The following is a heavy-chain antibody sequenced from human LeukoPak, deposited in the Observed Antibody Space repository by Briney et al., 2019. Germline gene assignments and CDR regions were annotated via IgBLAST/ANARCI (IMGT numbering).Heavy chain of an antibody. CDR1: DGAISSYY. J-gene: IGHJ4*02. CDR3: ARHREDIVVVPFDY. CDR2: IYYSGNT. D-gene: IGHD2-2*01. V-gene: IGHV4-39*01. Sequence: SETLSLTCTVSDGAISSYYWGWIRQPPGKGLEWIGSIYYSGNTYYNPSLKSRVTISVDKSKNQFSLRLSSVTAADTAVYYCARHREDIVVVPFDYWGQGTLVTVPS.